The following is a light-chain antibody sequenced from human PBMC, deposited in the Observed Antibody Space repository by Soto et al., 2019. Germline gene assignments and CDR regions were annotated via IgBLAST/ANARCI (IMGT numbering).Light chain of an antibody. CDR1: QSINEY. V-gene: IGKV1-39*01. CDR2: AAS. CDR3: QQSHDTPFT. J-gene: IGKJ3*01. Sequence: DIQMTQSPSSLSASVGDRVTISCRASQSINEYLNWYQHKPGKAPKLLIFAASRLQSGVPSRFSGSGSGTDFTLIISSLEPDDFATYYCQQSHDTPFTFGPGTKVDVK.